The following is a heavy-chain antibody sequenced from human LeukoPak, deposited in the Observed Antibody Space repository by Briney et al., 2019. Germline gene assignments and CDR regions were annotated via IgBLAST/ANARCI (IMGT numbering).Heavy chain of an antibody. CDR3: ARDYYDTSGFPLRSFDY. J-gene: IGHJ4*02. V-gene: IGHV4-59*01. Sequence: KTSETLSLTCTVSGGSISSYCWNWIRQPPGKGLEWIGYIYYSGSTNYNPSLKSRVTISVDTSKNQFSLKLSSVTAADTAVYYCARDYYDTSGFPLRSFDYWGQGTLVTVSS. CDR1: GGSISSYC. D-gene: IGHD3-22*01. CDR2: IYYSGST.